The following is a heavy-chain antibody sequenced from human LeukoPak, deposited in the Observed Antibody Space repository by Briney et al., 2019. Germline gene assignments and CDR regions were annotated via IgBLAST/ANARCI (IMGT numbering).Heavy chain of an antibody. CDR2: IYYSGST. V-gene: IGHV4-59*01. Sequence: PSETLSLTCTVSGGSISSYYWSWIRQPPGKGLEWIGYIYYSGSTNYNPSLKSRVTISVDTSKNQFSLKLSSVTAADTAVYYCARDGGKTNYYGMDVWGQGTTVTVSS. D-gene: IGHD1-26*01. J-gene: IGHJ6*02. CDR3: ARDGGKTNYYGMDV. CDR1: GGSISSYY.